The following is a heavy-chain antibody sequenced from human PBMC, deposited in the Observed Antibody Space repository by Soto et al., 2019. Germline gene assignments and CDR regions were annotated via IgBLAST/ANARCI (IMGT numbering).Heavy chain of an antibody. CDR1: GGTFSSYA. CDR2: IIPIFGTA. CDR3: ARGYTSGRFPSGFDP. J-gene: IGHJ5*02. Sequence: QVQLVQSGAEVKKPGSSVKVSCKASGGTFSSYAINWVRQAPGQGLEWMGGIIPIFGTANYAQKFQGRVMITADESTSRGNMELSSLRSEDTAVYYCARGYTSGRFPSGFDPWGQGTLVTVSS. V-gene: IGHV1-69*01. D-gene: IGHD6-19*01.